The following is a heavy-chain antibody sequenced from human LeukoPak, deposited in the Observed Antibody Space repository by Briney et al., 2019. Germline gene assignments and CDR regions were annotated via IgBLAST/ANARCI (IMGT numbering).Heavy chain of an antibody. V-gene: IGHV4-34*01. Sequence: SETLSLTCAVYGGSFSGYYWSWIRQPPGKGLEWIGEINHSGSTNYNPSLKSRVTISVDTSKNQFSLKLSSVTAADTAVYYCARGKGYGPIFDYWGQGTLVTVSS. CDR3: ARGKGYGPIFDY. D-gene: IGHD5-12*01. CDR1: GGSFSGYY. J-gene: IGHJ4*02. CDR2: INHSGST.